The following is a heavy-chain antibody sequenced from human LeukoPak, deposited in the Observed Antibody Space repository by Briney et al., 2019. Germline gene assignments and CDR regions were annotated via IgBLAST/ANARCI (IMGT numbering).Heavy chain of an antibody. CDR1: GYTFTGYY. CDR3: AREYYGSGSPFDY. CDR2: INPNSGGT. V-gene: IGHV1-2*02. Sequence: GASVKVSCKASGYTFTGYYMHWVRQAPGQGLEWMGWINPNSGGTNYAQKFQGRVTMTRDTSISTAYMELSRLRADDTAVYYCAREYYGSGSPFDYWGQGTLVTVSS. J-gene: IGHJ4*02. D-gene: IGHD3-10*01.